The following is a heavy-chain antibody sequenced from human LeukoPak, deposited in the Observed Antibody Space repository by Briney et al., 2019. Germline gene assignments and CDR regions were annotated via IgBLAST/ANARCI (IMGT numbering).Heavy chain of an antibody. J-gene: IGHJ6*03. CDR2: IYHSGST. CDR3: ARHGLGARYYYYYMDV. V-gene: IGHV4-4*02. D-gene: IGHD2-8*01. CDR1: GGSISSSNW. Sequence: SGTLFLTCAVSGGSISSSNWWSWVRQPPGKGLEWIGEIYHSGSTNYNPSLKSRVTISVDTSKNQFSLKLSSVTAADTAVYYCARHGLGARYYYYYMDVWGKGTTVTVSS.